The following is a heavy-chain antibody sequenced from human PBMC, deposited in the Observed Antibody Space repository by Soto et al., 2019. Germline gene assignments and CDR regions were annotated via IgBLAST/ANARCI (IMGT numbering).Heavy chain of an antibody. CDR2: INGDGSST. CDR3: TRDAYYDFWSGYSAYYYYYMDV. Sequence: PGGSLRLSCAASGFTFSSYWMHWVRQAPGKGLVWVSRINGDGSSTTHADSVRGRFTISRDNTKNTLYLQMNSLRAEDTAVYYCTRDAYYDFWSGYSAYYYYYMDVWGKGTTVTVSS. V-gene: IGHV3-74*01. D-gene: IGHD3-3*01. J-gene: IGHJ6*03. CDR1: GFTFSSYW.